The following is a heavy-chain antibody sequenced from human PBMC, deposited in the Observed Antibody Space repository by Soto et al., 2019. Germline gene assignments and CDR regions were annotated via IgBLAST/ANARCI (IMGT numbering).Heavy chain of an antibody. Sequence: PVGSLRLSCASSVFTFSSYDMNCVRQAPGKGLEWLSYISSSGDAKNYADSVQGRFTISRDSAKNSLYLQMNSLRAEDTAVYYCARGTIVGATFTYWGQGTLVNVSS. J-gene: IGHJ4*02. CDR2: ISSSGDAK. CDR3: ARGTIVGATFTY. V-gene: IGHV3-48*03. D-gene: IGHD1-26*01. CDR1: VFTFSSYD.